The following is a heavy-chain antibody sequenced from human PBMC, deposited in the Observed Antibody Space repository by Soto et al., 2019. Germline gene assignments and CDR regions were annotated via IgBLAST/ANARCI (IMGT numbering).Heavy chain of an antibody. D-gene: IGHD3-22*01. CDR1: GGSISSYY. CDR2: IYYSGST. V-gene: IGHV4-59*01. Sequence: SETLSLTCTVSGGSISSYYWSWIRQPPGKGLEWIGYIYYSGSTNYNPSLKSRVTISVDTSKNQFSLKLSSVTAADTAVYYCAREVDYYDSSGYYGNFDYWGQGTLVTVSS. CDR3: AREVDYYDSSGYYGNFDY. J-gene: IGHJ4*02.